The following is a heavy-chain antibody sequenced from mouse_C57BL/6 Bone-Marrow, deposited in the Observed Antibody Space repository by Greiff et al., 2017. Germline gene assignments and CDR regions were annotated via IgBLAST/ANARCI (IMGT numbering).Heavy chain of an antibody. CDR2: FYPGSGSI. CDR1: GYTFTEYT. Sequence: VQLQQSGAELVKPGASVKLSCKASGYTFTEYTIHWVKQRSGQGREWIGWFYPGSGSIKYNEKFKDKATLTADKSSSTVYMELRRLTSEDSAVYFCARHEGIYYYGSSPWFAYWGQGTLVTVSA. V-gene: IGHV1-62-2*01. J-gene: IGHJ3*01. CDR3: ARHEGIYYYGSSPWFAY. D-gene: IGHD1-1*01.